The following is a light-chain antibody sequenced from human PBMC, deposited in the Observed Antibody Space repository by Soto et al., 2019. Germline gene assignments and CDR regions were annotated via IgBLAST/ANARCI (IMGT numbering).Light chain of an antibody. CDR2: KAS. CDR1: QSISNW. V-gene: IGKV1-5*03. J-gene: IGKJ1*01. Sequence: DIQMTQSPSTLSASVGDRVTITCRASQSISNWLAWYQQKPGKAPKLLIYKASSLESGVPSRFSGSGSGTEFTLTISSLQPEDFATYYCLLDYAYFWAFGQGTKVDIK. CDR3: LLDYAYFWA.